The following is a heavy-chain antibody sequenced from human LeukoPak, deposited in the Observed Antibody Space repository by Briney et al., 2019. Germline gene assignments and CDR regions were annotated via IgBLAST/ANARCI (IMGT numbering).Heavy chain of an antibody. CDR2: IYYSGST. J-gene: IGHJ4*02. CDR1: GGSISSSSYY. CDR3: VASIGFIVGATTVC. D-gene: IGHD1-26*01. Sequence: SQTLPLTCTVSGGSISSSSYYWGWIRQPPGKGLEWIGSIYYSGSTYYNPSLKSRVTISVDTSKNQFSLKLSSVTAADTAVYYCVASIGFIVGATTVCWGQGTLVTVSS. V-gene: IGHV4-39*01.